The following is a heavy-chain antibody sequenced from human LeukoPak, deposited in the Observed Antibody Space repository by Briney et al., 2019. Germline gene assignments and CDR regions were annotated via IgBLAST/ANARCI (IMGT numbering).Heavy chain of an antibody. J-gene: IGHJ4*02. CDR2: ISSSSSYI. D-gene: IGHD3-10*01. Sequence: GGSLRLSCGASGFTFDDYWMSWVRQAPGKGLEWVSSISSSSSYIYYADSVKGRFTISRDNAKNSPYLQMNSLRAEDTAVYYCAKDLTMVRGVMPFDYWGQGTLVTVSS. CDR1: GFTFDDYW. CDR3: AKDLTMVRGVMPFDY. V-gene: IGHV3-21*01.